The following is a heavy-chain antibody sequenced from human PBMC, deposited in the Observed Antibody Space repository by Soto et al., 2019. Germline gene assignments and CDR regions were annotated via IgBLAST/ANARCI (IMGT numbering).Heavy chain of an antibody. Sequence: ASVKVSCKASGYTFTGYYMHWVRQAPGQGLEWMGWINPNSGGTNYAQKFQGRVTMTRDTSISTAYMELSRLRSDDTAVYYCARAPDYGGHFDYWGQGALVTVSS. CDR1: GYTFTGYY. CDR2: INPNSGGT. D-gene: IGHD4-17*01. CDR3: ARAPDYGGHFDY. J-gene: IGHJ4*02. V-gene: IGHV1-2*02.